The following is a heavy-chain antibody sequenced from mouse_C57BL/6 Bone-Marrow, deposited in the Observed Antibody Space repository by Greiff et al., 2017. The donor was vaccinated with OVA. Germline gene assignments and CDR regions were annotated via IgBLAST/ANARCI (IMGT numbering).Heavy chain of an antibody. D-gene: IGHD1-1*01. CDR2: IYPRSGNT. CDR3: ARVYGSWFAY. CDR1: GYTFQSYG. Sequence: QVQLQQSGAELARPGASVQLSCKASGYTFQSYGISWVKQRTEQGLEWIGEIYPRSGNTYYNEKFQGKATLTADKSSSTAYMELRSLTSEDSAVYSGARVYGSWFAYWGQGTLVTVSA. V-gene: IGHV1-81*01. J-gene: IGHJ3*01.